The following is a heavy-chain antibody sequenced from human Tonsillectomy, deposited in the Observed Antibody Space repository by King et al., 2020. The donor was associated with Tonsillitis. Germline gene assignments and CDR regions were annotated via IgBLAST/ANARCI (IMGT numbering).Heavy chain of an antibody. CDR2: IKYDGSGK. Sequence: VQLVESGGGLVQRGGSLRLSCAASGFTFISYWMSWVRQAPGKGLEWVANIKYDGSGKDYVDSLKGRFTIARDNAKNSLYLQMYSLRAEDTAVYYCARLKGAPDYWGQGTLVTVSS. CDR3: ARLKGAPDY. CDR1: GFTFISYW. D-gene: IGHD4/OR15-4a*01. V-gene: IGHV3-7*03. J-gene: IGHJ4*02.